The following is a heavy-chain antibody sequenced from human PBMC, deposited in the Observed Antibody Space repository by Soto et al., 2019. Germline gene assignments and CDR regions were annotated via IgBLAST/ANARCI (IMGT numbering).Heavy chain of an antibody. J-gene: IGHJ4*02. CDR3: AKVFRRFLEWSNLGY. D-gene: IGHD3-3*01. CDR2: ISGSGGST. Sequence: HPGGSLRLSCAASGFTFSSYAMSWVRQAPGKGLEWVSAISGSGGSTYYADSVKGRFTISRDNSKNTLYLQMNSLRAEDTAVYYCAKVFRRFLEWSNLGYWGQGTLVTVSS. CDR1: GFTFSSYA. V-gene: IGHV3-23*01.